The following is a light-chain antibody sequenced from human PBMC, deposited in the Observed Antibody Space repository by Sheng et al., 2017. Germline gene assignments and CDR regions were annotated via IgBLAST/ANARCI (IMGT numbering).Light chain of an antibody. CDR1: QSISSW. J-gene: IGKJ1*01. CDR3: QQYNSYSWT. CDR2: RAS. V-gene: IGKV1-5*03. Sequence: DIQMTQSPSTLSASVGGRVTITCRASQSISSWLAWYLQKPGKAPKLLXYRASSLESGVPSRFSGSGSGTEFTLTISSLQPDDFATYYCQQYNSYSWTFGQGTKVEIK.